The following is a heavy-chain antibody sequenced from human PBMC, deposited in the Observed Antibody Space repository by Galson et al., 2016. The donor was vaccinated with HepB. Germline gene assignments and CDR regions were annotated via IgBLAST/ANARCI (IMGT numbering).Heavy chain of an antibody. Sequence: SLRLSCAASGFSVSRNYIGWVRQAPGKGPEWVSLIYSAGSTYYADSVQGRFIISRDNSKNTLYLQMNSLRVEDTAVYYCAKGYSSLRRFFDYWGRGILVTVSS. D-gene: IGHD1-26*01. J-gene: IGHJ4*02. CDR3: AKGYSSLRRFFDY. V-gene: IGHV3-53*01. CDR1: GFSVSRNY. CDR2: IYSAGST.